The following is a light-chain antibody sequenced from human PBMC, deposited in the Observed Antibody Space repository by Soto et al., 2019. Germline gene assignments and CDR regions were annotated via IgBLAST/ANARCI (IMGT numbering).Light chain of an antibody. CDR3: QQYENLPT. J-gene: IGKJ5*01. Sequence: DIQMTQSPASLSAAVGERLTITGQASQGINNYLNWYQQQPGRPPKLLIYDASNLETGLSSRFSGSGSGTDFTFTISRLQPEDIATYYCQQYENLPTFGHGTRREI. CDR2: DAS. V-gene: IGKV1-33*01. CDR1: QGINNY.